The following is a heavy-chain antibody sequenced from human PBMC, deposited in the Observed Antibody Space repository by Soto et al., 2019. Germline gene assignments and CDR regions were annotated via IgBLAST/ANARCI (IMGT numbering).Heavy chain of an antibody. CDR1: GFTFDDYA. J-gene: IGHJ6*03. Sequence: EVQLVESGGGLVQPGRSLRLSCAASGFTFDDYAMHWVRQAPGKGLEWVSGISWNSGSIGYADSVKGRFTISRDNAKNSLYLQMNSLRAEDTALYYCAKDKRAWQQLAENYYYYYMDVWGKGTTVTVSS. D-gene: IGHD6-13*01. V-gene: IGHV3-9*01. CDR2: ISWNSGSI. CDR3: AKDKRAWQQLAENYYYYYMDV.